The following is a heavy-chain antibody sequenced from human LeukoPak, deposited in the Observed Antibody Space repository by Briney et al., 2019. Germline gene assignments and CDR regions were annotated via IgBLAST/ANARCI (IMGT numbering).Heavy chain of an antibody. CDR1: GFAFSSYA. D-gene: IGHD2-8*02. CDR2: VSAHGVDK. CDR3: ATDRGWFILDY. V-gene: IGHV3-30*04. J-gene: IGHJ4*02. Sequence: GTSLRLSCAASGFAFSSYALHWVRQAPGTGLEWLAVVSAHGVDKFYADSVKSRFTISRDNTKNSVYLQMNSLRDEGTAVYYCATDRGWFILDYWGQGSPVTVPS.